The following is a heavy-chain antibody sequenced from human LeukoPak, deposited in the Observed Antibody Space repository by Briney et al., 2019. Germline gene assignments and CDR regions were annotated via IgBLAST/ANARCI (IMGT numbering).Heavy chain of an antibody. CDR2: MSGSGDST. CDR3: ARDGGVSGWENYGEGYFDY. CDR1: GFTFSSYG. D-gene: IGHD6-19*01. J-gene: IGHJ4*02. Sequence: GGSLRLSCAASGFTFSSYGMSWVRQAPGKGLEWVSFMSGSGDSTYYADSVKGRFTISRDYSKNTLYLQMNSLRAEDSAVYYCARDGGVSGWENYGEGYFDYWGQGTLVTVSS. V-gene: IGHV3-23*01.